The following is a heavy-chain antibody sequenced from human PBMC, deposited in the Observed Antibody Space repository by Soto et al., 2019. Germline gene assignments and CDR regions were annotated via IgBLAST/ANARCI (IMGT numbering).Heavy chain of an antibody. Sequence: GGSLRLSCAASGFPFNNYYMTWVRQASGKGLERVASIKEDGNEKYYVDSVKGRFTISRDNVKNSVSLQLNSLRAEDTAVYFCTRGAGGWNYYYAMDVWGPGATVTVSS. V-gene: IGHV3-7*03. CDR1: GFPFNNYY. CDR2: IKEDGNEK. J-gene: IGHJ6*02. CDR3: TRGAGGWNYYYAMDV. D-gene: IGHD6-19*01.